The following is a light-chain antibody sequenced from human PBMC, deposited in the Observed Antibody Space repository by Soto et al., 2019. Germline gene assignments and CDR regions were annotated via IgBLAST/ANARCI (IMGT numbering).Light chain of an antibody. CDR1: QDISNY. CDR3: QQYDNLPRWT. Sequence: DIQMTQSPSSLSASVGDRVTITCQASQDISNYLNWYQQKPGKAPKLLFYDASNLETGVPSRFSGSGSGTDFTFTISSLQPEDIATYYCQQYDNLPRWTFGQGTKVEIK. CDR2: DAS. J-gene: IGKJ1*01. V-gene: IGKV1-33*01.